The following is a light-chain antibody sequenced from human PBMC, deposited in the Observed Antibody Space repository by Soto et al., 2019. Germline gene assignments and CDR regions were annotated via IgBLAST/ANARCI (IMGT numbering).Light chain of an antibody. CDR3: QQDKRYSPYT. V-gene: IGKV1-5*03. CDR1: QDISSS. CDR2: QAS. J-gene: IGKJ2*01. Sequence: DIQMTQSPSTLSASVGDRVTVTCRASQDISSSLACYQQKPGQAPKLLIYQASTLERGVPSRFSGSGSGTELTLTIISLQHDDFETYYCQQDKRYSPYTFGQGTKRAI.